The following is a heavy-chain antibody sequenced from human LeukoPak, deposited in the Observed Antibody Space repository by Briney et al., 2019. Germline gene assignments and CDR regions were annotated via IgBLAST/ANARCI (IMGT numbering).Heavy chain of an antibody. CDR2: IYSGGST. Sequence: GGSLRLSCAASGFTVSSNYMSWVRQAPGKGLEWVSVIYSGGSTYYADSVQGRFTISRDNSKNTLYLQMNSLRADDTAVYYCARALYYYDSSGYGYWGQGTLVTVSS. D-gene: IGHD3-22*01. CDR1: GFTVSSNY. CDR3: ARALYYYDSSGYGY. V-gene: IGHV3-66*01. J-gene: IGHJ4*02.